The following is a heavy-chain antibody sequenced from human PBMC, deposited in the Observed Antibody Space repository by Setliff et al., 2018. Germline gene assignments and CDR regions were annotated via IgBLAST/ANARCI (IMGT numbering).Heavy chain of an antibody. D-gene: IGHD3-10*01. CDR3: ARQKSTGSGNNWFDP. Sequence: GESLTISCKGSGFSFTDFWIGWVRQMPGKGLEWMGLIXAXXXXXRYNPPXXXRVTMSADKSINTAYLQWSSLKASDTAIYYCARQKSTGSGNNWFDPWGQGTLVTVSS. CDR1: GFSFTDFW. J-gene: IGHJ5*02. V-gene: IGHV5-51*01. CDR2: IXAXXXXX.